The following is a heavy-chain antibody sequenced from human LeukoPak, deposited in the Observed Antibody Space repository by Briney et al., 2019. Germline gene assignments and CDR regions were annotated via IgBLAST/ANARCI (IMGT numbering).Heavy chain of an antibody. J-gene: IGHJ4*02. CDR1: GFTFGRYG. Sequence: GRSLRLSCAASGFTFGRYGMHWVRQAPGKGLEWVAVISYDGNNKYYADSVKGRFTISRDSSKSTLYLQMNSLRAEDSAVYFCVKDLSLLAADYYFDYWGQGTLVTVSS. CDR3: VKDLSLLAADYYFDY. D-gene: IGHD6-13*01. V-gene: IGHV3-30*18. CDR2: ISYDGNNK.